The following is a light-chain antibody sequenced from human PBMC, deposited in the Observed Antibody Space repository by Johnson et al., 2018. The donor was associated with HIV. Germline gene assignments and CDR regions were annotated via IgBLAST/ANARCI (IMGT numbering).Light chain of an antibody. J-gene: IGLJ1*01. Sequence: QSVLTQPPSVSAAPGKKVTISCSGSSSNIGNNYVSWYQQLPGTAPKLLIYDNNKRPSGIPDRFSGSKSGPSATLGFTGLQIGAEADYYCGTWNSSLSGGPYVFGTGTKVTAL. V-gene: IGLV1-51*01. CDR3: GTWNSSLSGGPYV. CDR1: SSNIGNNY. CDR2: DNN.